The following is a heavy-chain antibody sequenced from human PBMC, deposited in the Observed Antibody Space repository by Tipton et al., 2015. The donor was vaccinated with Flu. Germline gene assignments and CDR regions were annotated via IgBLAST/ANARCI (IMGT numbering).Heavy chain of an antibody. CDR2: IYHSGST. D-gene: IGHD6-13*01. CDR1: GGSINRSHYY. Sequence: TLSLTCTVSGGSINRSHYYWGWIRQPPGKGLEWIGSIYHSGSTFYHPSLKSRVTISVDTSKNQFSLKLSSVTAADTAVYYCARDSAAHYGMDVWGQGTTVTVSS. V-gene: IGHV4-39*07. J-gene: IGHJ6*02. CDR3: ARDSAAHYGMDV.